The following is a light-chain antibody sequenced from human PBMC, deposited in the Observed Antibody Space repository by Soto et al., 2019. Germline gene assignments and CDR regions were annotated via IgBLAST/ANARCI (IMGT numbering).Light chain of an antibody. V-gene: IGKV3-15*01. CDR3: QQYNKWPLT. J-gene: IGKJ4*01. CDR2: DAS. Sequence: EIVMSQFPVTLSVSPGERATLSCRASQSVGSNLAWYQQTPGQAPRLLIYDASTRATGAPARFSGSGSGTEFTLTISSLQSEDFAVYYCQQYNKWPLTFGGGTKVDI. CDR1: QSVGSN.